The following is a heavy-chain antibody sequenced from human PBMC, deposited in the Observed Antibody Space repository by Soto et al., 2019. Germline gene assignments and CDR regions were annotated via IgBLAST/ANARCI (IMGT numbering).Heavy chain of an antibody. Sequence: GSSVKVSCKASGYTFTSYGISWVRQAPGQGLEWMGWISAYNGNTNYAQKLQGRVTMTTDTSTSTAYMELRSLRSDDTAVYYCARDYNPVTIFGVVILYYFDYWGQGTLVTVS. CDR1: GYTFTSYG. CDR2: ISAYNGNT. CDR3: ARDYNPVTIFGVVILYYFDY. J-gene: IGHJ4*02. V-gene: IGHV1-18*01. D-gene: IGHD3-3*01.